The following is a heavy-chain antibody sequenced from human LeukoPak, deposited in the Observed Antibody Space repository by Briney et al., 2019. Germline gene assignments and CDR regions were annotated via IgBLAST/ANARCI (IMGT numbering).Heavy chain of an antibody. J-gene: IGHJ4*02. CDR1: GGSFSGYY. Sequence: PPETLSLTCAVYGGSFSGYYWSWIRQPPGKGLEWIGEINHSGSTNYNPSLKSRVTISVDTSKNQFSLKLSSVTAADTAVYYCARARIAAHLDYWGQGTLVTVSS. CDR3: ARARIAAHLDY. V-gene: IGHV4-34*01. D-gene: IGHD6-6*01. CDR2: INHSGST.